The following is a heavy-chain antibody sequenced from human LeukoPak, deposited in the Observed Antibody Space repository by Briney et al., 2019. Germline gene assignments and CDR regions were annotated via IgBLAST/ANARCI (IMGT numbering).Heavy chain of an antibody. V-gene: IGHV3-30*18. CDR3: AKDRAAGYSYGYYFDY. CDR1: GFTFSSYG. D-gene: IGHD5-18*01. J-gene: IGHJ4*02. Sequence: PGGSLRLSCAASGFTFSSYGMHWVRQAPGKGLEWVAVISYDGSNKYYADSVKGRFTISRDNPKNTLYLQMNSLRAEDTAVYYCAKDRAAGYSYGYYFDYWGQGTLVTVSS. CDR2: ISYDGSNK.